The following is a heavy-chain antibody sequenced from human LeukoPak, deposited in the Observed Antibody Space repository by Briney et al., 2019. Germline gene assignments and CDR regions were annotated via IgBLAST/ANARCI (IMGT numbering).Heavy chain of an antibody. CDR2: IKQDGSEK. CDR1: GFTFSSYW. V-gene: IGHV3-7*01. J-gene: IGHJ3*02. CDR3: ARETIRVAGTSDDAFDI. D-gene: IGHD6-19*01. Sequence: PGGSLRLSCAASGFTFSSYWMSWVRQAPGKGLEWVANIKQDGSEKYYVDSVKGRFTISRDNAKNSLYLQMNSLRAEDTAVYYCARETIRVAGTSDDAFDIWGQGTMVTVSS.